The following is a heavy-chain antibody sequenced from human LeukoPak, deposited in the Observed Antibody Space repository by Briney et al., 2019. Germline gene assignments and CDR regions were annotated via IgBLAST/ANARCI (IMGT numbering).Heavy chain of an antibody. CDR2: ISAYNGNS. V-gene: IGHV1-18*01. J-gene: IGHJ4*02. D-gene: IGHD3-22*01. CDR3: ARDYGYYDSSGYYGRDY. Sequence: ASVKASCKASGYTFTSYGINWVRQAPGQGLEWMGWISAYNGNSNYAQKLQGRVTMTTDTSTSTAYMELRSLRSDDTAVYYCARDYGYYDSSGYYGRDYWGQGTLVTVSS. CDR1: GYTFTSYG.